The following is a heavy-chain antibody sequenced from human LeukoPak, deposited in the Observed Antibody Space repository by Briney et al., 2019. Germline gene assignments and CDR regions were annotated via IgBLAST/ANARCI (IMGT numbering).Heavy chain of an antibody. D-gene: IGHD3-22*01. Sequence: PGGSLRLSCAASGFTFSSYAMHWVRQAPGKGLEWVAVISYDGSNKYYADSVKGRFTISRDNSKNTLYLQMNSLRAEDTAVYYCASSYYDSSGYYDAFDIWGQGTMVTVSS. J-gene: IGHJ3*02. CDR2: ISYDGSNK. V-gene: IGHV3-30*14. CDR1: GFTFSSYA. CDR3: ASSYYDSSGYYDAFDI.